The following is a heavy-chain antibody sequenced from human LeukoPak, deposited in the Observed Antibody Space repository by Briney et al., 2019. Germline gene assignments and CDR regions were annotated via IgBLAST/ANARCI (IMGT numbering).Heavy chain of an antibody. CDR2: IKQDGSEK. J-gene: IGHJ5*02. CDR3: ARVRDIVVVPAAPAEGWFDP. V-gene: IGHV3-7*01. CDR1: GFTFSSYW. Sequence: GGSLRLSCAASGFTFSSYWMSWVRQAPGKGLEWVANIKQDGSEKYYADSVKGRFTISRDNAKNSLYLQMNGLRAEDTAVYYCARVRDIVVVPAAPAEGWFDPWGQGTLVTVSS. D-gene: IGHD2-2*01.